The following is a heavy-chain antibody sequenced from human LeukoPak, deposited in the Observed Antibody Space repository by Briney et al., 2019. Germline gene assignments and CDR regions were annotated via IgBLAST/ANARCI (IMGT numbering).Heavy chain of an antibody. CDR3: ARQGRTYYYGSGSGIEY. J-gene: IGHJ4*02. Sequence: SETLSLACTVSGGSISSYYGGWIRKPPGKGLEGLGNIYYSGSTYYHPLLKSRVTIPVNKSKNQFSMKLSHETAADTAVYYCARQGRTYYYGSGSGIEYWGQGTLVTVSS. CDR2: IYYSGST. V-gene: IGHV4-39*01. D-gene: IGHD3-10*01. CDR1: GGSISSYY.